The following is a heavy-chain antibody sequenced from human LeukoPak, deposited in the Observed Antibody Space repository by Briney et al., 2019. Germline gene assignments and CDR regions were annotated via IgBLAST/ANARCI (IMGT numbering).Heavy chain of an antibody. CDR3: ARGRRYYDSSGYYYYPDY. CDR1: GGSFSGYY. V-gene: IGHV4-34*01. D-gene: IGHD3-22*01. J-gene: IGHJ4*02. CDR2: INHSGST. Sequence: PSETLSLTCAVYGGSFSGYYWSWIRQPPGKGLEWIGEINHSGSTNYNPSLKSRVTISVDTSKNQFSLKLSSVTAADTAVYYCARGRRYYDSSGYYYYPDYWGQGTLVTVSS.